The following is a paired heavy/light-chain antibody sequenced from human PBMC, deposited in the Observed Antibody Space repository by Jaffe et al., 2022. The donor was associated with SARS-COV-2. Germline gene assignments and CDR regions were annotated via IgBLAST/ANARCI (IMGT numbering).Light chain of an antibody. CDR1: QSVSSNY. V-gene: IGKV3-20*01. CDR3: QQYGNSPRT. Sequence: EIVLTQSPGTLSLSPGERATLSCRASQSVSSNYLAWYQQKPGQAPRLLIYGASDRATGIPDRFSGSGSGTDFSLTISSLEPEDFAVYYCQQYGNSPRTFGQGTKVEIK. CDR2: GAS. J-gene: IGKJ2*01.
Heavy chain of an antibody. CDR3: ARDRGGHGDYVGWFDP. Sequence: EVQMVESGGGLVQPGGSLRLSCATSGFGFGSFSMDWVRQAPGKGPEWVAYISSSSRTIYYADSVRGRFTISRDNAKNSLSLQMNSLRADDTGIYYCARDRGGHGDYVGWFDPWGQGTLVTVSS. J-gene: IGHJ5*02. D-gene: IGHD4-17*01. CDR1: GFGFGSFS. V-gene: IGHV3-48*01. CDR2: ISSSSRTI.